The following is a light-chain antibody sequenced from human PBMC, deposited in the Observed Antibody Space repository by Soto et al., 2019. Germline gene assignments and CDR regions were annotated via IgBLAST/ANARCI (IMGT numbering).Light chain of an antibody. CDR2: ASS. Sequence: EIVLTQSPGTLSLSPGERATLSCRASQIISSAYLAWYQQRPGQAPRLLIYASSSRATVIPDRFSGSGSGTDFTLTISRLEPEDFAVYYCQQCDSSLPWTFGQGTKVEIK. CDR3: QQCDSSLPWT. V-gene: IGKV3-20*01. CDR1: QIISSAY. J-gene: IGKJ1*01.